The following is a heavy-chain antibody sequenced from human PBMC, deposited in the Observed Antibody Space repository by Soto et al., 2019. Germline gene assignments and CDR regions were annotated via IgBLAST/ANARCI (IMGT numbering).Heavy chain of an antibody. CDR3: ARDPYSGSYQGGFDS. Sequence: GGSLRLSCAASGFTFSTYGMNWVRQTPGKGLEWVSYISTTSFSSSTIYYADSVKGRFTISRDNAKNSLYLQMNSLRVEDTAVYYCARDPYSGSYQGGFDSRGQGTLVTVSS. CDR1: GFTFSTYG. CDR2: ISTTSFSSSTI. V-gene: IGHV3-48*01. J-gene: IGHJ4*02. D-gene: IGHD1-26*01.